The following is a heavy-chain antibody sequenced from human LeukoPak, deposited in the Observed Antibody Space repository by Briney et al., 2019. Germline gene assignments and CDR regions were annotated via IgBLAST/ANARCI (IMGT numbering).Heavy chain of an antibody. CDR2: IYNTGAT. Sequence: PSETLSLTCTVSGDSVSSGTYYWTWIRQPPGKGLECLGYIYNTGATNFNPSLKSRLTMSLDKSKNQFSLNLTSVTPADTAVYYCAREKATLAACYFDYWGQGILVTVSS. V-gene: IGHV4-61*01. CDR3: AREKATLAACYFDY. CDR1: GDSVSSGTYY. D-gene: IGHD6-13*01. J-gene: IGHJ4*02.